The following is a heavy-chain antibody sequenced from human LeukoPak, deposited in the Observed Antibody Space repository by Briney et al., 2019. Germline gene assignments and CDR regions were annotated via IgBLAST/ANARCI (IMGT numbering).Heavy chain of an antibody. CDR2: IYSGGST. V-gene: IGHV3-53*01. Sequence: GGSLRLSCAASGFTVSSNYMSWVRQAPGKGLEWVSVIYSGGSTYYADSVKGRFTISRDNSKNTLYLQMNSLRAEDTAVYCCANSPCSSTSCYSPFDYWGQGTLVTVSS. J-gene: IGHJ4*02. CDR1: GFTVSSNY. CDR3: ANSPCSSTSCYSPFDY. D-gene: IGHD2-2*02.